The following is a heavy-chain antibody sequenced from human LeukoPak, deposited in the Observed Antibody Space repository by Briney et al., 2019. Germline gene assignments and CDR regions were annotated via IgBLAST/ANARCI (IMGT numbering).Heavy chain of an antibody. J-gene: IGHJ5*02. CDR3: ARGRRNTGSPADLLWFDP. V-gene: IGHV1-2*02. CDR2: INPNSGGT. CDR1: GYTFTGYY. D-gene: IGHD1-26*01. Sequence: GASVKVSCKASGYTFTGYYMHWVRQAPGQGLEWMGWINPNSGGTNYAQKFQGRVTMTRDTSISTAYMELSRLRSDDTAVYYCARGRRNTGSPADLLWFDPWGQGTLVTVSS.